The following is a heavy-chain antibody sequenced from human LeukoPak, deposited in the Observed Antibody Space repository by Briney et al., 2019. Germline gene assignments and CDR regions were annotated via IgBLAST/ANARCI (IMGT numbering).Heavy chain of an antibody. CDR1: GYTFTNYG. CDR3: ARDDSTVTTPSYFDY. D-gene: IGHD4-17*01. J-gene: IGHJ4*02. Sequence: VASVKVSCKASGYTFTNYGISWVRQAPGQGLEWMGGIIPIFGTANYAQKFQGRVTITTDESTSTAYMELSSLRSEDTAVYYCARDDSTVTTPSYFDYWGQGTLVTVSS. V-gene: IGHV1-69*05. CDR2: IIPIFGTA.